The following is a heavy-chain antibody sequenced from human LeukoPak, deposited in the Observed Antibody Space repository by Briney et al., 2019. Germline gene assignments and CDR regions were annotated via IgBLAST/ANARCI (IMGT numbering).Heavy chain of an antibody. Sequence: SETLSLTCTVSGGSISSGGYYWSWIRQHPGKGLEWIGYIYYSGSTYYNPSLKSRVTISVDTPKNQFSLKLSSVTAADTAVYYCAREAYYDFWSGYLTSYYFDYWGQGTLVTVSS. CDR2: IYYSGST. J-gene: IGHJ4*02. CDR1: GGSISSGGYY. V-gene: IGHV4-31*03. CDR3: AREAYYDFWSGYLTSYYFDY. D-gene: IGHD3-3*01.